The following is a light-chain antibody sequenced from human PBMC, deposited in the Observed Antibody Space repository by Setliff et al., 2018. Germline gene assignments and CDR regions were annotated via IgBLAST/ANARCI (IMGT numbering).Light chain of an antibody. Sequence: QSVLTQPPSASGTPGQRITISCSGGTSNIGSNPVNWYQQLPGTAPKLLIYSNNQRPSGVPDRFSGSKSGTSASLAVSGLQSEDEADFYCEAWDDSLNGYVFGSGT. V-gene: IGLV1-44*01. CDR3: EAWDDSLNGYV. J-gene: IGLJ1*01. CDR2: SNN. CDR1: TSNIGSNP.